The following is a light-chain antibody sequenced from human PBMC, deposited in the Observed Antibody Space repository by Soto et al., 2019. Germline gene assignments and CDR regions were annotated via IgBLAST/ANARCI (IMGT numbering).Light chain of an antibody. CDR3: CSYAGSNTYV. CDR1: SSDVGSYNL. Sequence: QSVLTQTASVSGSPGQSITISCTGTSSDVGSYNLVSWYQQHPDKAPKLIISEGSKRPSGVSNRFSGSKSGNTASLTISGLQAEDEADYYCCSYAGSNTYVFGAGTKLTVL. J-gene: IGLJ1*01. V-gene: IGLV2-23*01. CDR2: EGS.